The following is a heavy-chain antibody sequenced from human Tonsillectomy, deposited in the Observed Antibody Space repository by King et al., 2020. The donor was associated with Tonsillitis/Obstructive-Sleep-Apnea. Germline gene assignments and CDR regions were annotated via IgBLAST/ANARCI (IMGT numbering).Heavy chain of an antibody. D-gene: IGHD5-12*01. CDR2: IWYDGSNE. J-gene: IGHJ4*02. Sequence: VKLVESGGGVVQPGRSLRLSCAASGFTLSTYDMHWVRQAPGKGLEWVAIIWYDGSNEYYADSVKGRFTISRDNSKNTLYLQMNSLRAEDTAVYYCARGQGAYDSLFFDNWGQGTLVTVSS. CDR1: GFTLSTYD. CDR3: ARGQGAYDSLFFDN. V-gene: IGHV3-33*01.